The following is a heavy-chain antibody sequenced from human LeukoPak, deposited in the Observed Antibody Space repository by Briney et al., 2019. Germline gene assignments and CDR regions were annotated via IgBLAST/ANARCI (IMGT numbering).Heavy chain of an antibody. D-gene: IGHD5-12*01. V-gene: IGHV4-34*01. J-gene: IGHJ4*02. Sequence: PSETLSLTCAVYGGSFSGYYWSWIRQPPGKGLEWIGEINHSGSTNYNPSLKSRVTISVDTSKNQFSLKLSSVTAADTAVYYCARTGYSGYVGYWGQETLVTVSS. CDR1: GGSFSGYY. CDR3: ARTGYSGYVGY. CDR2: INHSGST.